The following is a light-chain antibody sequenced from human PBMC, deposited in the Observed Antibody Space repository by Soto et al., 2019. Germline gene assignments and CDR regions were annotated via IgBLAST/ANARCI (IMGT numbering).Light chain of an antibody. CDR2: EVS. V-gene: IGLV2-14*03. J-gene: IGLJ1*01. CDR1: SSDVGAYDF. Sequence: CALTQPASGSGSPGQSIAISCTGTSSDVGAYDFVSWYQQHPDKAPKLMIYEVSNRPSGVSNRFSGSKSVNTATLTISGLQAEDEADYYCSSYTSSSTRVFGTGTKVTVL. CDR3: SSYTSSSTRV.